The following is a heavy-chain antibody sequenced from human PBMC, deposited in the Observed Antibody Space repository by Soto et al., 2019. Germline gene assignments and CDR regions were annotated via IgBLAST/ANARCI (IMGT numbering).Heavy chain of an antibody. CDR3: AKVNRKVADYYFDY. V-gene: IGHV3-23*01. CDR2: ISGIDGST. CDR1: GFTFSIYA. J-gene: IGHJ4*02. Sequence: GGSLRLSCAASGFTFSIYAMTWVRQAPGKGLEWVSVISGIDGSTHYADSVKGRFTISRDNSKNTLYLQMNSVRAEDTVVYYCAKVNRKVADYYFDYWGQGALVTVSS. D-gene: IGHD2-15*01.